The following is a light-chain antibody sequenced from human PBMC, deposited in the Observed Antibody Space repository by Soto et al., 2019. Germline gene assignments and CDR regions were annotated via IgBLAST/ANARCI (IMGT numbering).Light chain of an antibody. CDR2: AAS. V-gene: IGKV1-9*01. Sequence: DLQLTQSSSFLSASVGDRVTITCRASQGISNYLAWYQQKPWKAPKLLIYAASTLQRGVPSRFSGSGSGTEFTLTISSLQPEDFATYFCQQVYSHPLTFGGGTKVDIK. CDR3: QQVYSHPLT. CDR1: QGISNY. J-gene: IGKJ4*01.